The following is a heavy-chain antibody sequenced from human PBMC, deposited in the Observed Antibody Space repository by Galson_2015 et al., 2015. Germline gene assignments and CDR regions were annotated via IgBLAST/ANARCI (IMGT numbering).Heavy chain of an antibody. J-gene: IGHJ6*02. V-gene: IGHV6-1*01. CDR3: ARAKDGMDRGSSDYDSYYYYYYTMDV. CDR2: TYYRSKWYN. Sequence: FAISGDSVSGDSAAWNWIRQSPSIGLEWLGGTYYRSKWYNDDAESVKSRISINPDTSKNQFSPQLNSVTPEDTDVYYWARAKDGMDRGSSDYDSYYYYYYTMDVWGQGTPVTVSS. CDR1: GDSVSGDSAA. D-gene: IGHD5-12*01.